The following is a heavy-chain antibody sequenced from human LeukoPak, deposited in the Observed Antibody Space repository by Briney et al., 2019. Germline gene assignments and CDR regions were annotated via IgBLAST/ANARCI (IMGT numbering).Heavy chain of an antibody. Sequence: ASVKVSCKASGYTFTGYYMHWVRQAPGQGLEWMGRINPNSGGTNYAQKFQGRVTMTRDTSISTAYMELSSLRSEDTAVYYCARAQGYSSGWYETEYYYYGMDVWGQGTTVTVSS. D-gene: IGHD6-19*01. CDR2: INPNSGGT. CDR1: GYTFTGYY. V-gene: IGHV1-2*06. J-gene: IGHJ6*02. CDR3: ARAQGYSSGWYETEYYYYGMDV.